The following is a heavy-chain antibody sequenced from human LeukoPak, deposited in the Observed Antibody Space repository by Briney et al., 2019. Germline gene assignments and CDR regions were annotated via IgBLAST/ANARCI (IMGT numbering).Heavy chain of an antibody. CDR3: ARDKSVGATPFDY. D-gene: IGHD1-26*01. Sequence: QSGRSLRLSCVASAFTFSSYAMQWVRQAPGKGLERVANIKQDGSEKYYVDSVKGRFTISRDNAKKSLYLQMNSLRAEDTAVYYCARDKSVGATPFDYWGQGTLVTVSS. V-gene: IGHV3-7*05. CDR1: AFTFSSYA. J-gene: IGHJ4*02. CDR2: IKQDGSEK.